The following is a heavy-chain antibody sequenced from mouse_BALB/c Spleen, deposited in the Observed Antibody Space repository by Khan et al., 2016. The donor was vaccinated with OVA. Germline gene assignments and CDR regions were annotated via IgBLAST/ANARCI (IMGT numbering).Heavy chain of an antibody. Sequence: QVQLKESGPGLVAPSQSLSITCTVSGFSLTGYGVNWVRQPPGQGLEWLGMIWGDGSTDYNSALKSRLSISKDNSKSQVFLKMNSLHTDDTARYYCTREIYYDYEYYYAMDYWGQGTSVTVSS. V-gene: IGHV2-6-7*01. CDR1: GFSLTGYG. J-gene: IGHJ4*01. CDR2: IWGDGST. D-gene: IGHD2-4*01. CDR3: TREIYYDYEYYYAMDY.